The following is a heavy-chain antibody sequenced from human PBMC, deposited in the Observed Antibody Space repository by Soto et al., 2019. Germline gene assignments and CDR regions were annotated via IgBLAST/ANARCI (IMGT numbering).Heavy chain of an antibody. J-gene: IGHJ4*02. CDR2: INGGNGDT. V-gene: IGHV1-3*01. CDR1: GYTFTNYA. CDR3: ARGGGSSPFDY. D-gene: IGHD2-15*01. Sequence: RASVKVSCKASGYTFTNYAIHWVRQAPGQRLEWMGWINGGNGDTKYSQNFQGRVTITRDTSASTAYMELSSLRSEDTAVYYCARGGGSSPFDYWGQGTLVTVSS.